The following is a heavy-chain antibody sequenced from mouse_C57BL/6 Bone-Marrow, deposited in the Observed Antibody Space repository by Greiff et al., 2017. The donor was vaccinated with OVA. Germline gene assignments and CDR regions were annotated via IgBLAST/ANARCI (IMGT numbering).Heavy chain of an antibody. CDR1: GYAFSSSW. D-gene: IGHD3-2*02. V-gene: IGHV1-82*01. Sequence: VQLQQSGPELVKPGASVKISCKASGYAFSSSWMNWVKQRPGKGLEWIGRIYPGDGDTNYNGKFKGKATLTADKSSSTAYMQLSSLTSEDYAVDYCSGLQLRLPYYFDYWGKGTTLTVSA. CDR3: SGLQLRLPYYFDY. J-gene: IGHJ2*01. CDR2: IYPGDGDT.